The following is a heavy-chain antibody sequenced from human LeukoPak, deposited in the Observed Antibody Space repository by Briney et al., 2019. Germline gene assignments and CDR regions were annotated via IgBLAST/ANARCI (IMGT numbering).Heavy chain of an antibody. CDR3: VVSYLYAFDI. J-gene: IGHJ3*02. Sequence: GGSLRLSCSASGFTFSTYAMHWVRQAPGKGLEYVSAISSNGGSTYYADSVKGRFTISRDNSKGTLYLQMSSLRAEDTAVYYCVVSYLYAFDIWGQGTMVTVSS. D-gene: IGHD5-18*01. CDR2: ISSNGGST. V-gene: IGHV3-64D*09. CDR1: GFTFSTYA.